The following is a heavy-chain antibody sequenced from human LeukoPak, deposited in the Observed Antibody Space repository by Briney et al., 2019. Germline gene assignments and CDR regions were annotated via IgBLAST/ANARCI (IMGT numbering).Heavy chain of an antibody. CDR2: MNTDGSTI. D-gene: IGHD6-19*01. J-gene: IGHJ5*02. CDR1: GFIFSNYW. Sequence: GGSLRLSCAASGFIFSNYWMHWVRQAPGEELVWVSRMNTDGSTINYADYVKGRFTISRDNAKNTLYLQMNGLTTEDTAVYYCATAGKYRFDNWGQGILVTVSS. V-gene: IGHV3-74*01. CDR3: ATAGKYRFDN.